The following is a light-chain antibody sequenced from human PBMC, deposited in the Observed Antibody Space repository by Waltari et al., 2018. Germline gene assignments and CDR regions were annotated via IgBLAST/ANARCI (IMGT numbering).Light chain of an antibody. V-gene: IGLV1-40*01. CDR3: KSYDSSLSVV. Sequence: QPVLTQPPSVSGAPGPRVTISCTGRTSNIGAGHDVHWYQQLPATAPKLLISGNSNRPSGGPDRFSGSKSGTSASLTITGRQAENEADYYCKSYDSSLSVVFGGGTKLTVL. CDR1: TSNIGAGHD. CDR2: GNS. J-gene: IGLJ2*01.